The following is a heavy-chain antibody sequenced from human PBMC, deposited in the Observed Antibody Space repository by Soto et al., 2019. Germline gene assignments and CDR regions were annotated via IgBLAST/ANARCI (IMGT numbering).Heavy chain of an antibody. CDR2: ISGSGGST. CDR1: GFTFSSYA. CDR3: AKDPEVRLFPNWFDP. V-gene: IGHV3-23*01. J-gene: IGHJ5*02. Sequence: GGSLRLSCAASGFTFSSYAMSWVRQAPGKGLEWVSAISGSGGSTYYADSVKGRFTISSDNSKNTLYLQMNSLRAEDTAVYYCAKDPEVRLFPNWFDPWGQETLVTVPQ. D-gene: IGHD3-10*01.